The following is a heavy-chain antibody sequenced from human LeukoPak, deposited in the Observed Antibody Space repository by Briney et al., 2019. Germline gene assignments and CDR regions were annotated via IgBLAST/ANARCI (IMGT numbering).Heavy chain of an antibody. V-gene: IGHV3-30*02. J-gene: IGHJ4*02. CDR1: GFTFSSYG. Sequence: GGSLRLSCAASGFTFSSYGMHWVRQAPGKGLEWVAFIRYDGSNKYCADSVKGRFTISRDNSKNTLYLQMNSLRAEDTAVYYCAKERLWFGELFPDYWGQGTLVTVSS. D-gene: IGHD3-10*01. CDR3: AKERLWFGELFPDY. CDR2: IRYDGSNK.